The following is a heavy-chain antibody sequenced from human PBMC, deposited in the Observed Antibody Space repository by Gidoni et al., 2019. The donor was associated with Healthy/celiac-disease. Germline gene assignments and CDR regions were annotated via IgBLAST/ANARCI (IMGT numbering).Heavy chain of an antibody. CDR2: INHSGST. J-gene: IGHJ5*02. CDR3: ARGGRSDRENYYDSSGYYYGWFDP. Sequence: IGEINHSGSTNYNPSLKSRVTISVDTSKNQFSLKLSSVTAADTAVYYCARGGRSDRENYYDSSGYYYGWFDPWGQGTLVTVSS. D-gene: IGHD3-22*01. V-gene: IGHV4-34*01.